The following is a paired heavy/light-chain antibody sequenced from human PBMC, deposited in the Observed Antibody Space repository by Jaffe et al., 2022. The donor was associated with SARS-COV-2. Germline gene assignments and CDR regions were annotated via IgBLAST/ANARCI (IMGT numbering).Light chain of an antibody. J-gene: IGKJ1*01. V-gene: IGKV3-15*01. CDR2: GAS. Sequence: EIVMTQSPATLSVSPGQRATLSCRASQTISSRLAWYQQKPGQAPRLLISGASTRATGIAARFSGSGSETEFTLSISSLQSEDFAVYYCQQYSNWPWTFGQGTKVEIK. CDR1: QTISSR. CDR3: QQYSNWPWT.
Heavy chain of an antibody. CDR3: AKVPRSRENWLDP. D-gene: IGHD1-26*01. Sequence: EVHLVESGGGLVQPGGSLRLSCAASGFTFDTYTMAWVRQAPGKGLEWVSAIGARGDTTFYADSVKGRFTISRDNSKDTLYLQMNSLRAEDTATYYCAKVPRSRENWLDPWGQGTLVTVSP. CDR2: IGARGDTT. V-gene: IGHV3-23*04. J-gene: IGHJ5*02. CDR1: GFTFDTYT.